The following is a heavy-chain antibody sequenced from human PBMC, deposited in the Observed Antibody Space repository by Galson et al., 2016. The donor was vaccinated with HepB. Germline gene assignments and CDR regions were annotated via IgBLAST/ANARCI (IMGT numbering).Heavy chain of an antibody. CDR1: GFTISTRGVG. CDR2: IYWDDDK. V-gene: IGHV2-5*04. CDR3: VTGNCSGGSCYQSDY. Sequence: PALVKPTQTLTLTCTLSGFTISTRGVGVAWIRQPPGKALDWLALIYWDDDKWHSPSLKSRLSVTKDTSTNQVFLKITNVDPVDTGTYYCVTGNCSGGSCYQSDYWGQGTLVTVSS. D-gene: IGHD2-15*01. J-gene: IGHJ4*02.